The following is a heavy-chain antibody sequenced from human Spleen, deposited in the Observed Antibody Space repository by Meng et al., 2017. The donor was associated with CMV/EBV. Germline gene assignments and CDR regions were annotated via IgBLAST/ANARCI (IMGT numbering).Heavy chain of an antibody. CDR1: GFPFRNYG. J-gene: IGHJ4*02. CDR2: IRDDGKNE. Sequence: ASGFPFRNYGMHWVRQAPGKGLEWVAFIRDDGKNEFYADSVKGRFTISRDNSENSLYLQMNSLRAEDTAVYSCTKDGSYASGWSSHWGQGTLVTVSS. V-gene: IGHV3-30*02. D-gene: IGHD6-19*01. CDR3: TKDGSYASGWSSH.